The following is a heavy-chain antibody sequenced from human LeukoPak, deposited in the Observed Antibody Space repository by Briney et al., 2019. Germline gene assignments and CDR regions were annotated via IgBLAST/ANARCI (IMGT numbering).Heavy chain of an antibody. CDR1: GDSVSSKSAA. D-gene: IGHD6-19*01. CDR2: TCYRSKWFN. V-gene: IGHV6-1*01. J-gene: IGHJ4*02. Sequence: SQTLSVTCVISGDSVSSKSAAWNWIRQSPSRGLEWLGRTCYRSKWFNDYAVSVKGRITINPDTSKNQFSLQLNSVTSEDTAVYFCARTSGYFDYWGQGTLVTVSS. CDR3: ARTSGYFDY.